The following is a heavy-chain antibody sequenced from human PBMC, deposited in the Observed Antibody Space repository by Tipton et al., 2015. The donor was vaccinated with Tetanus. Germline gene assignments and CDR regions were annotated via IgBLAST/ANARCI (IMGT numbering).Heavy chain of an antibody. J-gene: IGHJ6*02. CDR1: GGSLRSGDHY. D-gene: IGHD1-26*01. CDR2: ISSSGST. CDR3: ARGRYDALWEGDLLYYHQYGMDV. V-gene: IGHV4-61*08. Sequence: TLSLTCTVSGGSLRSGDHYWSWIRQPPGKGLEWLAYISSSGSTNSNYSLKSRITMSRDTAKNQFSLNLASVTAADTAMYFCARGRYDALWEGDLLYYHQYGMDVWGQGTTVNVSS.